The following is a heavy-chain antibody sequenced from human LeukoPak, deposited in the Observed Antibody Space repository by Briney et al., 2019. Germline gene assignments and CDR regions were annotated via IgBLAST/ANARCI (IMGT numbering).Heavy chain of an antibody. Sequence: SQTLSLTCTVSGASISSGDDYWRWIRQPPGKGLEWIGYIYYSGTTYYNPSLKSRVTISVDTSKNQFSLKVSSVTAADTAVYYCARYSSSSGAFDYWGQGTLVTVSS. V-gene: IGHV4-30-4*01. CDR2: IYYSGTT. CDR3: ARYSSSSGAFDY. D-gene: IGHD6-6*01. CDR1: GASISSGDDY. J-gene: IGHJ4*02.